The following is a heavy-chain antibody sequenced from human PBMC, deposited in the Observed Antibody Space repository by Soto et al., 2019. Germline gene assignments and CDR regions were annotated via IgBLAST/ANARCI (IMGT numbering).Heavy chain of an antibody. CDR2: ISYDGSKK. CDR3: AREDHGGLLPGYYYYGMDV. J-gene: IGHJ6*02. CDR1: GFIFSSYA. V-gene: IGHV3-30-3*01. Sequence: PGGSLRLSCAASGFIFSSYAMNWVRQAPGNGLEWVALISYDGSKKYYADSVKGRFTISRDNSRDTLYLQMSSLRAEDTAVYYCAREDHGGLLPGYYYYGMDVWRQGTTVTVSS. D-gene: IGHD3-16*01.